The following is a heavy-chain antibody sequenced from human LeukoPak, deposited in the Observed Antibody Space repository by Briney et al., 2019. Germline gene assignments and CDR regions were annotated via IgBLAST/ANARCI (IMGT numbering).Heavy chain of an antibody. D-gene: IGHD1-1*01. J-gene: IGHJ4*02. CDR1: GFTFSSYW. V-gene: IGHV3-74*01. CDR2: CNSDGSST. CDR3: ARGYTNYPFDY. Sequence: PGGSLRLSSAASGFTFSSYWMHWVRQAPGKGLVWVSRCNSDGSSTSYADSVKGRFTISRDNAKNTVFLQMNSLRDEDTAVYYCARGYTNYPFDYWGQGTLVTVSS.